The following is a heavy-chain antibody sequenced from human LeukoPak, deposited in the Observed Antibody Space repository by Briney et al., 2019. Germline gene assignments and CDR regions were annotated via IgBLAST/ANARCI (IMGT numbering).Heavy chain of an antibody. J-gene: IGHJ4*02. Sequence: GGSLRLSCAASGFTFSSYAMSWVRQAPGKGLEWVSSISNSGDTTYYADSVKGRFTISRDNSKNTLFLQLNSLSAEDTAVYYCAKTRGYCSGGSCYCDYWGQGTLVTVSS. V-gene: IGHV3-23*01. CDR3: AKTRGYCSGGSCYCDY. CDR2: ISNSGDTT. D-gene: IGHD2-15*01. CDR1: GFTFSSYA.